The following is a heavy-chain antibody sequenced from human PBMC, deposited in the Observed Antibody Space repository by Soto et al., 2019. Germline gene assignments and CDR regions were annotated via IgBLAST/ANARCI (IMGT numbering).Heavy chain of an antibody. CDR3: AKRSDGAQYFYYYGMDV. CDR1: GFTFSSYA. D-gene: IGHD4-17*01. V-gene: IGHV3-23*01. J-gene: IGHJ6*02. CDR2: ISGSAGST. Sequence: EVQLLESGVGLVQPGWSLRLSCAASGFTFSSYAMSWVRQAPGKGLEWVSAISGSAGSTYYTDSVKGRFTISRDNSKNTLYLQMNNMGAEDTAIYYCAKRSDGAQYFYYYGMDVWGQGTTVTVSS.